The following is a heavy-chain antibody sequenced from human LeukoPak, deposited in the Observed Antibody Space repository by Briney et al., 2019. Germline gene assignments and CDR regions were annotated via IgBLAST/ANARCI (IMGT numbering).Heavy chain of an antibody. V-gene: IGHV4-39*01. D-gene: IGHD3-22*01. Sequence: PSETLSLTCTVSGGSVSDINYFWGWIRQPPGKGLEWIGSIYYSGDTYYNPSLKSRVTISVDTSKNQFSLKLSSVTAADTAVYYCGGGYYYDSSGFQETRVTRDYWGQGTLVTVSS. J-gene: IGHJ4*02. CDR1: GGSVSDINYF. CDR2: IYYSGDT. CDR3: GGGYYYDSSGFQETRVTRDY.